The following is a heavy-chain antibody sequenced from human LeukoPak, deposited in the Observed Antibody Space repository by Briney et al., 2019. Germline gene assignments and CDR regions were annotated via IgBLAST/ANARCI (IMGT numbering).Heavy chain of an antibody. CDR3: ARDPAYGDGRY. V-gene: IGHV3-21*01. D-gene: IGHD4-17*01. Sequence: PGGSLRLSCAASGFTFSIHSMNWVRQAPRKGLEWVSSITSSSSYIYYADSVKGRFTISRDDAKNSLYLQMDSLRAEDTAVYYCARDPAYGDGRYWGQGTLVTVSS. CDR1: GFTFSIHS. J-gene: IGHJ4*02. CDR2: ITSSSSYI.